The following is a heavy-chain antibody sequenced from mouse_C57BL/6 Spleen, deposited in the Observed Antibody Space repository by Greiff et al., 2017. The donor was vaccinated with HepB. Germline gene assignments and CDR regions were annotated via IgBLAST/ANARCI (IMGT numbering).Heavy chain of an antibody. CDR2: INPNNGGT. CDR1: GYTFTDYY. CDR3: ARRVSYSNYVDYFDY. J-gene: IGHJ2*01. V-gene: IGHV1-26*01. Sequence: EVQLQQSGPELVKPGASVKISCKASGYTFTDYYMNWVKQSHGKSLEWIGDINPNNGGTSYNQKFKGKATLTVDKSSSTAYMELRSLTSEDSAVYYCARRVSYSNYVDYFDYWGQGTTLTVSS. D-gene: IGHD2-5*01.